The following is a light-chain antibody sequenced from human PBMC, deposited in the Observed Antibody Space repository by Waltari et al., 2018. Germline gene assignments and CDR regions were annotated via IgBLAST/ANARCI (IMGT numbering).Light chain of an antibody. CDR3: MQGLQVPYT. CDR2: LDS. V-gene: IGKV2-28*01. CDR1: QSFLHNREYHY. J-gene: IGKJ2*01. Sequence: DIVMTQSPLPLPVTLGEPAPISCRSSQSFLHNREYHYLHWYLQKQGQSPQLLIYLDSNRASGVPDRFSGSGSGTNFTLKITRVEAEDVGVYYCMQGLQVPYTFGQGTKLEI.